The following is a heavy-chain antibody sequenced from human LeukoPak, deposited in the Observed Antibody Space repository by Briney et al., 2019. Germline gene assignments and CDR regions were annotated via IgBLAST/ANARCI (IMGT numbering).Heavy chain of an antibody. CDR3: AKSYPTRYYDFWRAHFDY. Sequence: PGGSLRLSCAASGFTFSSYSMNWVRQAPGKGLEWVSAISGSGGSTYYADSVKGRFTISRDNSKNTLYLQMNSLRAEDTAVYYCAKSYPTRYYDFWRAHFDYWGQGTLVTVSS. D-gene: IGHD3-3*01. J-gene: IGHJ4*02. CDR1: GFTFSSYS. V-gene: IGHV3-23*01. CDR2: ISGSGGST.